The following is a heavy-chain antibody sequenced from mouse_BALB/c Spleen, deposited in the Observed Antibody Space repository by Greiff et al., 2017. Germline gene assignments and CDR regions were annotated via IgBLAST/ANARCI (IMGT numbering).Heavy chain of an antibody. CDR2: IDPETGGT. J-gene: IGHJ2*01. V-gene: IGHV1-15*01. CDR1: GYTFTDYE. Sequence: VKLQQSGAELVRPGASVTLSCKASGYTFTDYEMHWVKQTPVHGLEWIGAIDPETGGTAYNQKFKGKATLTADKSSSTAYMELCSLTSEDSAVYYCTRADDDAYFDYWGQGTTLTVSS. D-gene: IGHD2-4*01. CDR3: TRADDDAYFDY.